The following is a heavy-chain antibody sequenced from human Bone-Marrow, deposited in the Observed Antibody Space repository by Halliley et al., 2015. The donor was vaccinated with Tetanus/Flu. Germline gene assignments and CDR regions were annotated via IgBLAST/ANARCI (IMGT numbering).Heavy chain of an antibody. J-gene: IGHJ6*02. Sequence: IGNIFYSGTPNHTPSLKGRVTIAIDPSKKQFSLRLSSVTAADTALYYCARGSSGFGYNYGMDVWGQGTTVTVSS. CDR3: ARGSSGFGYNYGMDV. D-gene: IGHD6-25*01. V-gene: IGHV4-59*09. CDR2: IFYSGTP.